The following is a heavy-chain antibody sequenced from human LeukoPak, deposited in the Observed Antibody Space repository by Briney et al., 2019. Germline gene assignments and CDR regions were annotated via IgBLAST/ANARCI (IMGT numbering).Heavy chain of an antibody. CDR2: INHSGST. CDR3: ARGEVYCSSTNCFNWFDP. J-gene: IGHJ5*02. V-gene: IGHV4-34*01. Sequence: PSETLSLTCAVYGGSFSGYYWSWIRQPPGKGLEWIGEINHSGSTNNNPSLKSRVAISVDTSKNQFALKLSSVTAADTAVYYCARGEVYCSSTNCFNWFDPWSQGTLVTVPS. CDR1: GGSFSGYY. D-gene: IGHD2-2*01.